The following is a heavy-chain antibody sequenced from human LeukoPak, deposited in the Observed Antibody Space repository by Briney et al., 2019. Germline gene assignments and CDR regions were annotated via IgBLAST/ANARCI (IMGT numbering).Heavy chain of an antibody. CDR2: IYSGGST. V-gene: IGHV3-66*01. D-gene: IGHD3-3*01. J-gene: IGHJ4*02. CDR1: GFTFSSNY. Sequence: GGSLRLSCAASGFTFSSNYMSWVRQAPGKGLEWVSVIYSGGSTYYADSVKGRFTISRDNSKNTLYLQMNSLRAEDTAVYYCARSREVTSQPFDYWGQGTLVTVSS. CDR3: ARSREVTSQPFDY.